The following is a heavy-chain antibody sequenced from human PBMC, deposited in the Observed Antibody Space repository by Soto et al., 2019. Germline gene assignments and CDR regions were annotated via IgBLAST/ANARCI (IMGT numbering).Heavy chain of an antibody. V-gene: IGHV1-3*01. CDR3: ARDQRRAWLQQVYYYYYGMDV. D-gene: IGHD5-12*01. J-gene: IGHJ6*02. CDR2: INAGNGNT. Sequence: ASVKVSCKASGYTFTSYAMHWVRQAPGQRLEWMGWINAGNGNTKYSQKFQGRVTITRDTSASTAYMELSSLRSEDTAVYYCARDQRRAWLQQVYYYYYGMDVWGQGTTVTVSS. CDR1: GYTFTSYA.